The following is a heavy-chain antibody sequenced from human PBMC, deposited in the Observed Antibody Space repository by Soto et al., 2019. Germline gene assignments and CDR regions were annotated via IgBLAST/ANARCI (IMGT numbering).Heavy chain of an antibody. J-gene: IGHJ4*02. CDR1: GGTFSSYA. CDR2: IIPIFGTA. V-gene: IGHV1-69*12. CDR3: ARDGGVYDYSPFDY. Sequence: QVQLVQSGAEVKKPGSSVKVSCKASGGTFSSYAISWVRQAPGQGLEWMGGIIPIFGTADYAQKFQGRVTITADESTSTAYKELSSLRSEDTAVYYCARDGGVYDYSPFDYWGQGTLVTVPS. D-gene: IGHD4-4*01.